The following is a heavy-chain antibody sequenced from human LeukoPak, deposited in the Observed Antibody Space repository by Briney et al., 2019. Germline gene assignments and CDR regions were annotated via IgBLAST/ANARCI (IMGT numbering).Heavy chain of an antibody. CDR2: LWYDGSNK. D-gene: IGHD5-12*01. V-gene: IGHV3-33*06. CDR1: GFTFSSYG. Sequence: GGSLRLSCAASGFTFSSYGMHWVRQAPGKGREWVADLWYDGSNKYYADPVKGRFTISRDNTTNTLYLRMQSLSDADTEVYCFAKDGDIVASRGLFDYWGQGTLVTVSS. J-gene: IGHJ4*02. CDR3: AKDGDIVASRGLFDY.